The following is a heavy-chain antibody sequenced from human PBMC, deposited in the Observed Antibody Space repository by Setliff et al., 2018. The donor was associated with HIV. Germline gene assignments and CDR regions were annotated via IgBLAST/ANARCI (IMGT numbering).Heavy chain of an antibody. CDR1: GYTFTSYF. D-gene: IGHD3-22*01. CDR2: INAGNGNT. CDR3: ARGRRITMIVVARWDAFDI. V-gene: IGHV1-3*01. Sequence: VKVSCKAFGYTFTSYFLHWVRQAPGQGLEWMGWINAGNGNTKYSQKFQGRVTITRDTSASTAYMELSSLRSEDTAVYYCARGRRITMIVVARWDAFDIWGQGTMVTVSS. J-gene: IGHJ3*02.